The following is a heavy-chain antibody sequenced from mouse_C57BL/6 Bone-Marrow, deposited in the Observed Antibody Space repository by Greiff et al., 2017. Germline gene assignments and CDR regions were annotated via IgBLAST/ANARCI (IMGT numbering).Heavy chain of an antibody. Sequence: QVQLQQSGAELVRPGTSVKLSCKASGYTFTSYWMHWVKQRPGQGLEWIGVIDPSDSYTNYNQKFKGKATLTVDTSSSTAYMQLSSLTSEDSAVYYCARIYYDYDSRFAYWGQGTLVTVSA. V-gene: IGHV1-59*01. CDR2: IDPSDSYT. CDR1: GYTFTSYW. CDR3: ARIYYDYDSRFAY. D-gene: IGHD2-4*01. J-gene: IGHJ3*01.